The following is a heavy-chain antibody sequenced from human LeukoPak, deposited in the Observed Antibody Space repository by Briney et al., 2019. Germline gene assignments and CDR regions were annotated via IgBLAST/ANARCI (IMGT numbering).Heavy chain of an antibody. Sequence: ASVKVSCKTSGYTFTSYGINWVRQAPGQGLEWLGWISAYNGDTNYARKFQGRVTMTTDTSTSTAYLELRSLRSDDTAVYYCARGGGTTYYYDSSGRNYYFDYWGQGTLVTVSS. CDR3: ARGGGTTYYYDSSGRNYYFDY. V-gene: IGHV1-18*01. CDR1: GYTFTSYG. D-gene: IGHD3-22*01. CDR2: ISAYNGDT. J-gene: IGHJ4*02.